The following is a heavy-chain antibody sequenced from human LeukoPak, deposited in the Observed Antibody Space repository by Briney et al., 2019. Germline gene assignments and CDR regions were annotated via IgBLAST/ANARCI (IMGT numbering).Heavy chain of an antibody. Sequence: SETLSLTCTVPGGSVSSGSYYWSWIRQPPGKGLEWIGYIYYSGSTNYNPSLKSRVTISVDTSKNQFSLKLSSVTAADTAVYYCAREVFNYDILTGYYRGDFDYWGQGTLVTVSS. CDR3: AREVFNYDILTGYYRGDFDY. V-gene: IGHV4-61*01. CDR2: IYYSGST. J-gene: IGHJ4*02. D-gene: IGHD3-9*01. CDR1: GGSVSSGSYY.